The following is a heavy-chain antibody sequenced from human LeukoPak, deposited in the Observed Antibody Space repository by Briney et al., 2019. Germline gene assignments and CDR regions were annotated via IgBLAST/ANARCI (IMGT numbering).Heavy chain of an antibody. D-gene: IGHD4-11*01. V-gene: IGHV4-38-2*02. J-gene: IGHJ5*02. CDR1: GYSISSGYY. CDR3: ARENHDYSNYTGFDP. Sequence: SETLSLTCTVSGYSISSGYYWGWIRQPPGKGLEWIGSIYHSGSTYYNPSLKSRVTISVDTSKNQFSLKLSSVTAADTAVYYCARENHDYSNYTGFDPWGQGTLVTVSS. CDR2: IYHSGST.